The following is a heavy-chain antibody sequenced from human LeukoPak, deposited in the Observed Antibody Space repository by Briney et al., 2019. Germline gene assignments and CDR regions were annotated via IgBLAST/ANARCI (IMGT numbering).Heavy chain of an antibody. J-gene: IGHJ6*02. CDR1: GYSFTSYW. V-gene: IGHV5-51*01. CDR2: IYPGDSDT. Sequence: GESLKISCKGSGYSFTSYWIGWVRQMPGKGLEWMGTIYPGDSDTRCSPSFQGQVTISADKSISTAYLQWSSLKASDTAMYYCARQRITMSKNYYYYGMDVWGQGTTVTVSS. CDR3: ARQRITMSKNYYYYGMDV. D-gene: IGHD3-10*02.